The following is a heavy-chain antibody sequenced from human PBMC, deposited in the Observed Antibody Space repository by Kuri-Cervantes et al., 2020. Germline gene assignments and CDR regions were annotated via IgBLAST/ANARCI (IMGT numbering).Heavy chain of an antibody. V-gene: IGHV3-23*01. D-gene: IGHD1-26*01. CDR2: ISGSGGST. J-gene: IGHJ5*02. Sequence: GESLKISCAASGFTFSSYAMSWVRQAPGKGLEWVSAISGSGGSTYYADSVKGRFTISRDNSKNTLYLQMNSLRAEDTAVYYCAKDHAGGSYPTWGQGTLVTVSS. CDR1: GFTFSSYA. CDR3: AKDHAGGSYPT.